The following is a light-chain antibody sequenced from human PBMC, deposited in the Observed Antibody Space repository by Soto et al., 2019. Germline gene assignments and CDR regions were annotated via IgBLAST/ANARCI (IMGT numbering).Light chain of an antibody. CDR2: GAS. CDR3: QQYGSSRGT. CDR1: QIVSSSY. J-gene: IGKJ1*01. V-gene: IGKV3-20*01. Sequence: EIVLTQSPGTLSLSPGERATLSCRASQIVSSSYLAWYQQKLGQAPRLLIYGASSRATGIPDRFSGSGSGTDFTLTISRLEPEDFAVYYCQQYGSSRGTFGQGTKVDIK.